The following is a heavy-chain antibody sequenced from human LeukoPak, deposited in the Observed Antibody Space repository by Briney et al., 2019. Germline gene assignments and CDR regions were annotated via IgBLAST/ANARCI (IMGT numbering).Heavy chain of an antibody. CDR1: GCTFSNYA. CDR2: IIPLFGTT. Sequence: SVKVSCKASGCTFSNYAMSWVRQAPGQGLEWMGGIIPLFGTTNYAQKFQGRVTITADESTSTAYMELSSLRSDDTAVYYCARKTVVVPAAFLGWFDPWGQGTLVTVSS. D-gene: IGHD2-2*01. CDR3: ARKTVVVPAAFLGWFDP. J-gene: IGHJ5*02. V-gene: IGHV1-69*01.